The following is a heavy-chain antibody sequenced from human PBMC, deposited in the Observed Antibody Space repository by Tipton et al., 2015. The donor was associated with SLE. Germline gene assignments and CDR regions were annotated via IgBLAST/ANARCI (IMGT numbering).Heavy chain of an antibody. Sequence: TLSLTCTVSGGSISSSSYYWGWIRQPPGKGLEWIGSINYSGSTYYNPSLKSRVTISVDTSKNQFSLKLSSVTAADTAVYYCARGHYYYGSGSYLDWFDPWGQGTLVTVSS. CDR2: INYSGST. V-gene: IGHV4-39*07. J-gene: IGHJ5*02. CDR3: ARGHYYYGSGSYLDWFDP. CDR1: GGSISSSSYY. D-gene: IGHD3-10*01.